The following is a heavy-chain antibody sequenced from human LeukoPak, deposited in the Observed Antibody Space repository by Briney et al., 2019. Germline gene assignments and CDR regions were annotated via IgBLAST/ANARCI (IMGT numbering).Heavy chain of an antibody. J-gene: IGHJ3*02. Sequence: SETLSLTCTVSGGSISSGRSYWNWIRQPAGKGLEWIGRIYTSGSANYKPSLKSRVTISLDTSKNQFSLKLSSVTAADTAVYYCARADSGSRHTLPDTFDIWGQGTMVTVSS. CDR1: GGSISSGRSY. V-gene: IGHV4-61*02. D-gene: IGHD1-26*01. CDR3: ARADSGSRHTLPDTFDI. CDR2: IYTSGSA.